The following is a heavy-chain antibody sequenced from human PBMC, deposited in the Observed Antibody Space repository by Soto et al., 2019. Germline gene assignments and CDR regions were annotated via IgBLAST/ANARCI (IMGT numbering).Heavy chain of an antibody. CDR1: GGSFSGYY. V-gene: IGHV4-34*01. CDR3: ARGRGITIFGVVAKGWFDP. CDR2: INHSGST. Sequence: QVQLQQWGAGLLKPSETLSLTCAVYGGSFSGYYWSWIRHPPGKGLEWIGEINHSGSTNYNPSLKSRVTISVATAKNQFSLKLSSVTAADTAVYYCARGRGITIFGVVAKGWFDPWGQATLVTVSS. J-gene: IGHJ5*02. D-gene: IGHD3-3*01.